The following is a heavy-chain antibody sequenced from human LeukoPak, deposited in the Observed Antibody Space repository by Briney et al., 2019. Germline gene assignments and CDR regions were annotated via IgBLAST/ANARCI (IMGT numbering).Heavy chain of an antibody. V-gene: IGHV3-21*01. CDR2: ISSSSSYI. CDR1: GFTFSSYS. J-gene: IGHJ3*02. Sequence: GGSLRLSCAASGFTFSSYSMNWVRQAPGRGLEWVSSISSSSSYIYYADSVKGRFTISRDNAKNSLYLQMNSLRAEDTAVYYCARDNDYGGNSVGAFDTWGQGTMVTVSS. CDR3: ARDNDYGGNSVGAFDT. D-gene: IGHD4-23*01.